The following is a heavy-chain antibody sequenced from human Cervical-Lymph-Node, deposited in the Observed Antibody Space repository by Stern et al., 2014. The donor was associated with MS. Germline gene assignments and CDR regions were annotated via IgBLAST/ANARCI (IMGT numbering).Heavy chain of an antibody. Sequence: QMQLVQSGSEWKKPGASVKVSCKASGYDFRRYAMNWVRQAPGQGLEWMGWINSATGDPLYAQDFAGRFVFSLDTSVRTAYLQIFSLRTEDTAIYYCTSRGAGEFGVSPTGYWGQGTLVTVSS. J-gene: IGHJ4*02. CDR2: INSATGDP. D-gene: IGHD2-21*01. CDR3: TSRGAGEFGVSPTGY. V-gene: IGHV7-4-1*01. CDR1: GYDFRRYA.